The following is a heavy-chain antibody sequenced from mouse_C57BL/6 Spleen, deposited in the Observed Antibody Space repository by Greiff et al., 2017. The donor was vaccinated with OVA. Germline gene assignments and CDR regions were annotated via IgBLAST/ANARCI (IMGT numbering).Heavy chain of an antibody. J-gene: IGHJ2*01. CDR1: GFNIKDDY. Sequence: VQLKESGAELVRPVASVKLSCTASGFNIKDDYMHWVKQRPEQGLEWIGWIDPENGDTEYASKFQGKATITADTSSNTAYLQLSSLTSEDTAVYYCTTGLTPYYFDYWGQGTTLTVSS. CDR3: TTGLTPYYFDY. CDR2: IDPENGDT. D-gene: IGHD1-3*01. V-gene: IGHV14-4*01.